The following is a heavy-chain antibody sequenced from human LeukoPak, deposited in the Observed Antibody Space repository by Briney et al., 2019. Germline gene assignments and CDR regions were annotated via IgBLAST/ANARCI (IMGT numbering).Heavy chain of an antibody. V-gene: IGHV3-23*01. J-gene: IGHJ5*02. Sequence: PGGSLRLSCAASGFTFSSYAMSWVRQAPGKGLEWVSAISGSGGSTYYADSVKGRFTISRDNSKNTLYLPMNSLRAEDTAVYYCAKGDSSSWYNWFDPWGQGTLVTVSS. D-gene: IGHD6-13*01. CDR3: AKGDSSSWYNWFDP. CDR2: ISGSGGST. CDR1: GFTFSSYA.